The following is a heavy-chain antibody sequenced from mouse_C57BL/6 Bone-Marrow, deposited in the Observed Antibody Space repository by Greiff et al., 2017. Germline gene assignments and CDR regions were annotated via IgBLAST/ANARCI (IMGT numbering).Heavy chain of an antibody. Sequence: QVQLQQPGAELVKPGASVKLSCKASGYTFTSYWMHWVKQRPGQGLEWIGMIHPNSGSTNYNEKFKSKATLTVDKSSSTAYMQLSSLTSEDSAVYYCASPNLLLRSYYFDYWGQGTTLTVSS. CDR3: ASPNLLLRSYYFDY. J-gene: IGHJ2*01. D-gene: IGHD1-1*01. CDR1: GYTFTSYW. CDR2: IHPNSGST. V-gene: IGHV1-64*01.